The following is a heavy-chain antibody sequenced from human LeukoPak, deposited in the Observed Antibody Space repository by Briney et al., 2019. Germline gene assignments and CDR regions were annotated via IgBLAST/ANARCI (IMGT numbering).Heavy chain of an antibody. CDR1: GLTVSTNY. CDR3: ARDLGYFDSSGSHRGRNYFDY. CDR2: IHSDGST. J-gene: IGHJ4*02. Sequence: GGSLRLSCAASGLTVSTNYMTWVRQAPGKGLEWVSIIHSDGSTYYADSVKGRFTISRDNYKNTLYLQMNSLRGEDTAMYYCARDLGYFDSSGSHRGRNYFDYWGQGTLVTVSS. V-gene: IGHV3-53*01. D-gene: IGHD3-22*01.